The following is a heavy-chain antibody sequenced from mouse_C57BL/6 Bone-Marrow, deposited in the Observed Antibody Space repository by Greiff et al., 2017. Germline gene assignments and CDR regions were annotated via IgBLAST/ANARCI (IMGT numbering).Heavy chain of an antibody. CDR2: IYPGSGST. CDR3: ARGGYGAWFAY. Sequence: QVQLKQPGAELVKPGASVKMSCKASGYTFTSYWITWVKQRPGQGLEWIGDIYPGSGSTNYNEKFKSKATLTVDTTSSTAYMQLSSLTSEDSAVYYCARGGYGAWFAYWGQGTLVTVSA. V-gene: IGHV1-55*01. D-gene: IGHD1-1*01. J-gene: IGHJ3*01. CDR1: GYTFTSYW.